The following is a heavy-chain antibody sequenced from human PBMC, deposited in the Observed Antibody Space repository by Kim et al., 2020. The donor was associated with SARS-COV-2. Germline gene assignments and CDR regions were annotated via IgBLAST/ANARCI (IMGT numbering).Heavy chain of an antibody. Sequence: YADSVKGRFTISRDNSKNTLYLQMNSLRAEDTAVYYCAKAALFVDSSGDYWGQGTLVTVSS. D-gene: IGHD6-19*01. CDR3: AKAALFVDSSGDY. V-gene: IGHV3-23*01. J-gene: IGHJ4*02.